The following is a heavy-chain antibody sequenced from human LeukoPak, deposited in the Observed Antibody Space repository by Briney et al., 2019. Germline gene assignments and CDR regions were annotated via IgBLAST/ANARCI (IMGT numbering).Heavy chain of an antibody. V-gene: IGHV4-59*01. Sequence: SETLSLTCAVYGGSLSDYYWSWIRQPPGKGLEWIGYIYYSGSTNYNPSLKSRVTISVDTSKNQFSLKLSSVTAADTAVYYCARRTDSSGYYYVLTEGYFDYWGQGTLVTVSS. J-gene: IGHJ4*02. CDR2: IYYSGST. CDR1: GGSLSDYY. D-gene: IGHD3-22*01. CDR3: ARRTDSSGYYYVLTEGYFDY.